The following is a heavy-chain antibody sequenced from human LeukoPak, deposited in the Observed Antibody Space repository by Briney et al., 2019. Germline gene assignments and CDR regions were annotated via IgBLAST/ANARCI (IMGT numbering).Heavy chain of an antibody. CDR2: ISSSTYT. CDR1: GFTFSDYY. V-gene: IGHV3-11*06. Sequence: GGSLRLSCAASGFTFSDYYMSWIRQAPGKGLEWVSYISSSTYTNYADSVKGRFTISRDNAKNSLYLQMNSLRAEDTAVYYCARGWPPTSLHLAHTWFDPWGQGTLVTVSS. CDR3: ARGWPPTSLHLAHTWFDP. J-gene: IGHJ5*02.